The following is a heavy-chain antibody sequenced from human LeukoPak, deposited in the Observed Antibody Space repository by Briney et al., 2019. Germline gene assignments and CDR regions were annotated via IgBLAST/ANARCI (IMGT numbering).Heavy chain of an antibody. CDR3: ATWGRIFGVVRSYYFDY. CDR1: GGSISSSSYY. V-gene: IGHV4-39*01. CDR2: IYHSGST. J-gene: IGHJ4*02. D-gene: IGHD3-3*02. Sequence: PSETLSLTCTVSGGSISSSSYYWGWIRQPPGKGLEWIGSIYHSGSTYYNPSLKSRVTISVDTSKNQFPLKLNSVTAADTAVNYCATWGRIFGVVRSYYFDYWGQGTLVTVSS.